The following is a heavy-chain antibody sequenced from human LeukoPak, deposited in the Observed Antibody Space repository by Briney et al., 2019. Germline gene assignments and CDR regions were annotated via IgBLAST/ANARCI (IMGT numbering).Heavy chain of an antibody. CDR1: GGSISSYY. V-gene: IGHV4-59*01. D-gene: IGHD3-22*01. CDR2: IYYSGST. CDR3: ASTTDTYYYDSSGPAFDY. Sequence: SETLSLTCTVSGGSISSYYWSWIRQPPGKGLEWIGYIYYSGSTNYNPSLKSRVTISVDTSKNQFSLKLSSVTAADTAVYYCASTTDTYYYDSSGPAFDYWGQGTLVTVSS. J-gene: IGHJ4*02.